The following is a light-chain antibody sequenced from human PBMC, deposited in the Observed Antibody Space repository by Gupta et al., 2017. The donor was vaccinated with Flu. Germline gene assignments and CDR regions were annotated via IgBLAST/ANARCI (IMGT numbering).Light chain of an antibody. V-gene: IGKV4-1*01. CDR2: WAS. CDR3: QQYYSLPWT. Sequence: LSLGERSTSKCKSSKSVLYYSNKSYLTWYQQTPGKSPKLLFYWASNRQTGVPDRFSGSGSGTDFTLTISSLQAEDVAVYHCQQYYSLPWTFGQGTRVEIK. J-gene: IGKJ1*01. CDR1: KSVLYYSNKSY.